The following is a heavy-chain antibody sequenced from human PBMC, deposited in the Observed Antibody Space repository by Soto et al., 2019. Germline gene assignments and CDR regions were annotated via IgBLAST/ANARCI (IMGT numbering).Heavy chain of an antibody. Sequence: GGSLRLSCTASGFTFDGYAMHWVRQGPGRGLEWVSGITWNSGKIAYADSVKGRFTIARDDDNNSLYLQMNSLRPEDTALYYCVKDSYADFHRVLSTAEYFFDYWGHGTLVTVSS. CDR2: ITWNSGKI. CDR3: VKDSYADFHRVLSTAEYFFDY. CDR1: GFTFDGYA. J-gene: IGHJ4*01. V-gene: IGHV3-9*01. D-gene: IGHD2-15*01.